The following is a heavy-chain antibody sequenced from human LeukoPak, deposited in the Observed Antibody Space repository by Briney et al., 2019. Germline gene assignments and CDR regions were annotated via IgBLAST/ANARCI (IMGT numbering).Heavy chain of an antibody. Sequence: GGSLRLSCAASGFTLSNYAMSWVRQAPGKGLEWVSGISGSGTSTYYADSVKGRFTISRDNSKNTLYLQMNSLRAEDTAVYYCASRNYYDSSGYYYYYFDYWGQGILVTVSS. CDR3: ASRNYYDSSGYYYYYFDY. CDR2: ISGSGTST. J-gene: IGHJ4*02. CDR1: GFTLSNYA. V-gene: IGHV3-23*01. D-gene: IGHD3-22*01.